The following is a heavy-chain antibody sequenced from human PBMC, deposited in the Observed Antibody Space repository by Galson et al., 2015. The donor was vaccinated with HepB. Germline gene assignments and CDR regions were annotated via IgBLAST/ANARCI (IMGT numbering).Heavy chain of an antibody. Sequence: SLRLSCAASGFTFISYGMHWVRQAPGKGLEWVAFISYDGSNKYYADSVKGRFTIFRDNSKNTLYLQMNSLRAEDTAVYYCAKSARITGTSWDFDYWGQGTLVTVSS. D-gene: IGHD1-7*01. CDR2: ISYDGSNK. CDR3: AKSARITGTSWDFDY. CDR1: GFTFISYG. J-gene: IGHJ4*02. V-gene: IGHV3-30*18.